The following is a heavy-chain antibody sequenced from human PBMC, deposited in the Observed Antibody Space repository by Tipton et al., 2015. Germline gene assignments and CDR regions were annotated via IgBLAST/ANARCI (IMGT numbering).Heavy chain of an antibody. J-gene: IGHJ6*02. CDR2: IYYSGST. V-gene: IGHV4-39*07. Sequence: TLSLTCTVSGDSISSGSYYWGWIRQPPGKGLEWIGSIYYSGSTYYNPSLKSRVTISVDTSKNQFSLRLTSVAAADTAVYYCARDLEHGMDVWGRGTTVTVSS. D-gene: IGHD5-24*01. CDR3: ARDLEHGMDV. CDR1: GDSISSGSYY.